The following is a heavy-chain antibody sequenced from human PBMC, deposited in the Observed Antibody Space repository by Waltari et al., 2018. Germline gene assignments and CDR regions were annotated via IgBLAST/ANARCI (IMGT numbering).Heavy chain of an antibody. Sequence: QLVQSGAEVIKAGESLKISCKGSGYNFNTYWVAWVRQMPGKGLEWMGIIYPSHSDTRYSPSFQGHVTISSDKSINTVYLQWSSLEASDTATYYCARGSRDDWFDPWGQGTLVTVSS. CDR2: IYPSHSDT. CDR1: GYNFNTYW. CDR3: ARGSRDDWFDP. J-gene: IGHJ5*02. V-gene: IGHV5-51*03. D-gene: IGHD3-10*01.